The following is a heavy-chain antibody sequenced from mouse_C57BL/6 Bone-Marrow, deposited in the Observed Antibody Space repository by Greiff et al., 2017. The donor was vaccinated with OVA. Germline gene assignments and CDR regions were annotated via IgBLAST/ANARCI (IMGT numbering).Heavy chain of an antibody. V-gene: IGHV1-26*01. Sequence: VQLQQSGPELVKPGASVKISCKASGYTFTDYYMNWVKQSHGKSLEWIGDINPNNGGTSYNQKFKGKATLTVDKSSSTAYMELRSLTSEDSAVYYGARNYDYDEAVDYWGQGTTLTVSS. D-gene: IGHD2-4*01. J-gene: IGHJ2*01. CDR1: GYTFTDYY. CDR2: INPNNGGT. CDR3: ARNYDYDEAVDY.